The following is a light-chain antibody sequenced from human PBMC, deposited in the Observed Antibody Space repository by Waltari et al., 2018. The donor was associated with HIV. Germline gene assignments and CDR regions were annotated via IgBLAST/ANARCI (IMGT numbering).Light chain of an antibody. CDR1: QRVFYSSNNKNP. CDR3: QRLYDASHRT. V-gene: IGKV4-1*01. CDR2: WAS. J-gene: IGKJ4*02. Sequence: IVMTQSPESLAVSLGGRATINCKSSQRVFYSSNNKNPLAWYQQKPGQPPRVLIYWASTRESGVPDRFSGSGSGTDFTFTINSLQAEDVAVYFCQRLYDASHRTFGGGTRLEIK.